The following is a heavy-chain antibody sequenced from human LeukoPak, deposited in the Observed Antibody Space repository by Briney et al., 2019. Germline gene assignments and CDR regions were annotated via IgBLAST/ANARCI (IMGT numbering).Heavy chain of an antibody. Sequence: PGGSLRLSCVASGLTLSNFWMTWVRQAPGKGLEWVASINQDGGEKYYVDSMKGRFTISRDNAKNSLYLQINSLRAEDTAVYYCARDRHYDFWSGYYTPFNSWGQGTLVTVSS. J-gene: IGHJ4*02. D-gene: IGHD3-3*01. CDR1: GLTLSNFW. CDR2: INQDGGEK. CDR3: ARDRHYDFWSGYYTPFNS. V-gene: IGHV3-7*03.